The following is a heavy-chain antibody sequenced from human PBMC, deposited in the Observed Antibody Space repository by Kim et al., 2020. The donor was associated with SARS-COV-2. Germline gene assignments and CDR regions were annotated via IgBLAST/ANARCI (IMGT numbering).Heavy chain of an antibody. V-gene: IGHV3-7*01. CDR1: GFTFSSYW. J-gene: IGHJ3*02. CDR3: ARRDLWQQLDDAFDI. CDR2: IKQDGSEK. Sequence: GGSLRLSCAASGFTFSSYWMSWVRQAPGKGLEWVANIKQDGSEKYYVDSVKGRFTISRDNAKNSLYLQMNSLRAEDTAVYYCARRDLWQQLDDAFDIWGQGTMVTVSS. D-gene: IGHD6-13*01.